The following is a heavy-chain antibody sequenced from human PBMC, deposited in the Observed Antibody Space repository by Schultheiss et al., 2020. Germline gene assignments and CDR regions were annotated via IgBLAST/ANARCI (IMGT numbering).Heavy chain of an antibody. Sequence: SVKVSCKASGGSFSSYSFSWVRQAPGQGLEWMGGIIPLFGRAAYAQNFQGRLAITADESTNTAYMELTGLRSDDTAIYYCARSDIVVVSADNWFDPWGQGTLVTVSS. D-gene: IGHD2-2*01. CDR1: GGSFSSYS. CDR2: IIPLFGRA. J-gene: IGHJ5*02. V-gene: IGHV1-69*13. CDR3: ARSDIVVVSADNWFDP.